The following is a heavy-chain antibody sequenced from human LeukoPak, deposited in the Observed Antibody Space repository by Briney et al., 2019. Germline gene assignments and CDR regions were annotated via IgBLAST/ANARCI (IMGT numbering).Heavy chain of an antibody. CDR3: AREGWIRFLEWLQPNWFDP. CDR2: INPSGGST. V-gene: IGHV1-46*01. CDR1: GYTFTGYY. J-gene: IGHJ5*02. Sequence: GASVKVSCKASGYTFTGYYMHWVRQAPGQGLEWMGIINPSGGSTSYAQKFQGGVTMTRDMSTSTVYMELSSLRSEDTAVYYCAREGWIRFLEWLQPNWFDPWGQGTLVTVSS. D-gene: IGHD3-3*01.